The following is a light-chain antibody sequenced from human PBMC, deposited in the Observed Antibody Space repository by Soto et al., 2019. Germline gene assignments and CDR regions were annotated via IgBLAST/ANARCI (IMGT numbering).Light chain of an antibody. V-gene: IGKV1-39*01. CDR2: GAN. Sequence: DIQMTQSPSSLSASVGDRVTITCRASQSISNYLNWYQQKPGKAPKLLIYGANSLQSGVPSRFSGSGSGTDFTLSISSLQPEDFATYYCQQNYRTPGTFGQGTKVEIK. CDR1: QSISNY. CDR3: QQNYRTPGT. J-gene: IGKJ1*01.